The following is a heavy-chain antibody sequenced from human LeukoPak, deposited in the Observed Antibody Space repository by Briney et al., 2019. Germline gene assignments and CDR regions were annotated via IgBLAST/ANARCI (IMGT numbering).Heavy chain of an antibody. J-gene: IGHJ6*03. CDR1: GVTFSSYG. CDR3: ARVACSGGSCYSDYYYYSMDV. CDR2: ISGIGGYI. D-gene: IGHD2-15*01. V-gene: IGHV3-23*01. Sequence: PGGTLRLSGPASGVTFSSYGMSGVRQAPGKGREWVSGISGIGGYIDYADSVKARLTISRENTKNTLYMQMNSLRPEDTAVYYCARVACSGGSCYSDYYYYSMDVWGKGTTVPVSS.